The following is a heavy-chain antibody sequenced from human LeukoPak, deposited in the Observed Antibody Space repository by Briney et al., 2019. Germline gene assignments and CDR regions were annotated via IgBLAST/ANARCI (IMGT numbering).Heavy chain of an antibody. CDR2: IYYSGST. Sequence: PSETLSLTCTVSGGSISSSSYYWGWIRQPPGKGLEWVGSIYYSGSTYYNPSLKSRVTISVDTSKNQFSLKLSSVTAADTAVYYCARQGFLEWLLSFDYWGQGTLVTVSS. J-gene: IGHJ4*02. CDR3: ARQGFLEWLLSFDY. V-gene: IGHV4-39*01. D-gene: IGHD3-3*01. CDR1: GGSISSSSYY.